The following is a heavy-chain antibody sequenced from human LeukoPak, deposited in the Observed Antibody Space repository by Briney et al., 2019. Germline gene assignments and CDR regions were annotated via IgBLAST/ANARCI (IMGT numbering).Heavy chain of an antibody. J-gene: IGHJ6*02. CDR3: AKPQAMIVPYGMDV. Sequence: PGGSLRLSCATSGFTFSSYAMSWVRQSPGKGLEWVSAIGGNGVRTYYADSVKGRFTISRDNSKNTLYLQMNSLRAEDTAVYYCAKPQAMIVPYGMDVWGQGTTVTVSS. D-gene: IGHD3-22*01. V-gene: IGHV3-23*01. CDR1: GFTFSSYA. CDR2: IGGNGVRT.